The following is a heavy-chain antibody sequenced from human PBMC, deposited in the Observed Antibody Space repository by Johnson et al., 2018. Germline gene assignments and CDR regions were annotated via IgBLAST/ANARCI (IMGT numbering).Heavy chain of an antibody. D-gene: IGHD6-19*01. J-gene: IGHJ6*02. CDR3: AKDVGFHSGWFIYFHYGMDV. CDR2: ISWNSGSI. CDR1: GFSFGEYG. V-gene: IGHV3-9*01. Sequence: VQLVESGGRLVQXGGSLRLXCVVSGFSFGEYGMHWVRQPPGKGLEWVAGISWNSGSIGYADSVQGRYTVSRDNAGNSLYLQMDSLRPEDTALYYCAKDVGFHSGWFIYFHYGMDVWGQGTTVTVS.